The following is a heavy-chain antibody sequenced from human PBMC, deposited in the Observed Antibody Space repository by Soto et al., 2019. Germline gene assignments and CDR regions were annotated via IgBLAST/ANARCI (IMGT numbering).Heavy chain of an antibody. D-gene: IGHD2-21*02. Sequence: QVHLVQSGAEVKKPGASVKVSCKTSGYTFTSYGISWVRQAPGQGLEWLGWISGYDGRTNLAQKVQDRVTMTTDTSTSKVYMELRRLRSDDTAVYYCAREGDVPYYYYGMDVWGQVTTVTVSS. CDR1: GYTFTSYG. J-gene: IGHJ6*02. V-gene: IGHV1-18*01. CDR3: AREGDVPYYYYGMDV. CDR2: ISGYDGRT.